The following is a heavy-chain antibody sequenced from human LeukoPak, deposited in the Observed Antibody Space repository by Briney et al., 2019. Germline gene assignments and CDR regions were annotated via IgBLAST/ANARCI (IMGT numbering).Heavy chain of an antibody. CDR3: ARGNKNDFWSGYYSPYFDY. V-gene: IGHV4-30-4*08. CDR2: IYYSGST. Sequence: PSQTLSLTCTVSGASISTGDYYWSWIRQPPGKGLEWIGYIYYSGSTYYNPSLKSRVTISMDTSKNQFSLKLSSVTAADTAVYYCARGNKNDFWSGYYSPYFDYWGQGTLVTVSS. J-gene: IGHJ4*02. CDR1: GASISTGDYY. D-gene: IGHD3-3*01.